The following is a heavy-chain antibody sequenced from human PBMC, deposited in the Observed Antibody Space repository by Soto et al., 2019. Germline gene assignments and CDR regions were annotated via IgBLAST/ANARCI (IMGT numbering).Heavy chain of an antibody. CDR2: INPSGGST. D-gene: IGHD4-17*01. CDR3: ARDLAWVREVTTSGVYYYYGMDV. CDR1: GYTFTSYY. Sequence: GASVKVSCKASGYTFTSYYMHWVRQAPGQGLEWMGIINPSGGSTSYAQKFQGRVTMTRDTSTSTVYMELSSLRSEDTAVYYCARDLAWVREVTTSGVYYYYGMDVRGQGTTVTVSS. J-gene: IGHJ6*02. V-gene: IGHV1-46*01.